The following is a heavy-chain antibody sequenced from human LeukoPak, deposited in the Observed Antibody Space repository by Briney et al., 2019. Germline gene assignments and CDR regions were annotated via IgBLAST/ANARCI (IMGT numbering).Heavy chain of an antibody. CDR3: ARDVTGSSPYYFDY. CDR2: ISTSGGTT. J-gene: IGHJ4*02. Sequence: GGSLRLSCAASGFTFNSYDMSWVRQAPRKGLEWVSGISTSGGTTYYADSVKGRFTISRDNAKNSLYLQMNSLRAEDTAVYYCARDVTGSSPYYFDYWGQGTLVTVSS. CDR1: GFTFNSYD. D-gene: IGHD6-6*01. V-gene: IGHV3-23*01.